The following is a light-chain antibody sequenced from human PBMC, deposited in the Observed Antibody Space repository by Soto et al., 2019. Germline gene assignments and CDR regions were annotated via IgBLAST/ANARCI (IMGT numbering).Light chain of an antibody. V-gene: IGKV3-20*01. CDR3: QQYGSSPRT. CDR1: QSVTSPF. J-gene: IGKJ1*01. CDR2: STS. Sequence: EIVFTQSPGTLSLSPGERATLSCRASQSVTSPFLAWYQQKPGQPPRLLIYSTSGRATGIPDRFSGCGSGTDFTLTISSXEPEDSAVYYCQQYGSSPRTFGQGTKVDIK.